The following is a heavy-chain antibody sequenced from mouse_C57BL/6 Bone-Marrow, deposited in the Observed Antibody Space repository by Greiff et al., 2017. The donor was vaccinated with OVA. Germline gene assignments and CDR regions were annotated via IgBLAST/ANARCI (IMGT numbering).Heavy chain of an antibody. CDR3: ARSGRWLPRPFAY. V-gene: IGHV1-53*01. CDR1: GYTFTSYW. D-gene: IGHD2-3*01. J-gene: IGHJ3*01. Sequence: VKLQQPGTELVKPGASVKLSCKASGYTFTSYWMHWVKQRPGPGLEWIGNINPSNGGTNYNEKFKSKATLTVDKSSSTAYLQLSGLTSADSAVYYCARSGRWLPRPFAYWGQGTLVTLSA. CDR2: INPSNGGT.